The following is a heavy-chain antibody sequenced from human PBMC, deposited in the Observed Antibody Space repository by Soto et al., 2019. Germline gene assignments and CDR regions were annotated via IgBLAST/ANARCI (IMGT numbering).Heavy chain of an antibody. J-gene: IGHJ6*02. Sequence: GGSMRLSCAASGFTFSSYAMSWVRQAPGKGLEWVSAISGSGGSTYYADSVKGRFTISRDNSKNTLYLQMNSLRAEDTAVYYCAKVIQGDSDFWSGEMDVWGQGTTVTVSS. CDR3: AKVIQGDSDFWSGEMDV. D-gene: IGHD3-3*01. CDR2: ISGSGGST. CDR1: GFTFSSYA. V-gene: IGHV3-23*01.